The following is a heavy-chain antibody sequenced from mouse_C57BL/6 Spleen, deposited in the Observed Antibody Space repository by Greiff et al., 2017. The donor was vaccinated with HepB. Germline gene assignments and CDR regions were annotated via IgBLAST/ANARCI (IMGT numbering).Heavy chain of an antibody. J-gene: IGHJ3*01. CDR3: AIYGYDGFAY. D-gene: IGHD2-2*01. CDR2: ISYDGSN. CDR1: GYSITSGYY. V-gene: IGHV3-6*01. Sequence: VQLKESGPGLVKPSQSLSLTCSVTGYSITSGYYWNWIRQFPGNKLEWMGYISYDGSNNYNPSLKNRISITRDTSKNQFFLKLNSVTTEDTSTYYCAIYGYDGFAYWGQGTLVTVSA.